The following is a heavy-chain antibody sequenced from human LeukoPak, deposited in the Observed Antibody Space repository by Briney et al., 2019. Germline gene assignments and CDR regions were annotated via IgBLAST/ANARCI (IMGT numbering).Heavy chain of an antibody. D-gene: IGHD3-22*01. CDR3: ARAISGETSGYYYADY. J-gene: IGHJ4*02. Sequence: GESLKISCKGSGYSFTNYWIGRVRQMPGKGLDWMGIIYPHDSNPRYSPSFQGQVTISADKSISTAYLQWSSLKASDTAMYYCARAISGETSGYYYADYWGQGTLVTVSS. CDR2: IYPHDSNP. V-gene: IGHV5-51*01. CDR1: GYSFTNYW.